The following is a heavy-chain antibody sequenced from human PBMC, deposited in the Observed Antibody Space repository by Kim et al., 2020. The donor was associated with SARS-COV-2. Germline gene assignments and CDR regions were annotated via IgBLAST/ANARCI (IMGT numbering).Heavy chain of an antibody. CDR3: ARDRAIAAAGTGHKYYGMDV. CDR1: GGSISSYY. J-gene: IGHJ6*02. CDR2: IYYSGST. Sequence: SETLSLTCTVSGGSISSYYWSWIRQPPGKGLEWIGYIYYSGSTNYNPSLKSRVTISADTSTNQFSLKLSSVTAADTAVYYCARDRAIAAAGTGHKYYGMDVWGQGTTVTVSS. V-gene: IGHV4-59*01. D-gene: IGHD6-13*01.